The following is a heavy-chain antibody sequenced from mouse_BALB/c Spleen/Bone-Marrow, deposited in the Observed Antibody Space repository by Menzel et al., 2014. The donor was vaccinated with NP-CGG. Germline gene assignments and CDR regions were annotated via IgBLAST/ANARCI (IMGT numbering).Heavy chain of an antibody. V-gene: IGHV14-3*02. D-gene: IGHD2-1*01. CDR3: ARNGNYGAWFAY. CDR1: GFNIKDTY. J-gene: IGHJ3*01. CDR2: IDPANGNT. Sequence: EVQLVESGAELVKPGASVKLSCTASGFNIKDTYMHWVKQRPEQGLEWIGRIDPANGNTKYDPKFQGKATITADTYSNTAYLQLSSLTSEDTAVYYCARNGNYGAWFAYWGQGTLVTVSA.